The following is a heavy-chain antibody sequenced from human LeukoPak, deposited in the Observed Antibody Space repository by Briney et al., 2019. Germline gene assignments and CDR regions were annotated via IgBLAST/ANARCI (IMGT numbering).Heavy chain of an antibody. J-gene: IGHJ4*02. D-gene: IGHD2-2*01. CDR2: IYTSGST. CDR1: GGSISSGSYY. V-gene: IGHV4-61*02. Sequence: KPSETLSLTCTVSGGSISSGSYYWSWIRQPAGKGLEWIGRIYTSGSTNYNPSLKSRVTISVDTSKNQFSLKLSSVTAADTAVYYCASAELGYCSSTSCYAADYWGQGTLVTVSS. CDR3: ASAELGYCSSTSCYAADY.